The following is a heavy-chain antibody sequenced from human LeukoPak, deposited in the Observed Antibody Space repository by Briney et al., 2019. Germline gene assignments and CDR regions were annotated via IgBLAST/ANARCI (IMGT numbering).Heavy chain of an antibody. CDR2: IYYSGST. J-gene: IGHJ4*02. CDR3: ARDGGYVYGDYAYFDY. Sequence: SETLSLTCTVSGGSISSGGYYWSWIRQHPGKGLEWIGYIYYSGSTYYNPSLKSRVTISVDTSKNQFSLKLSSVTAADTAVYYCARDGGYVYGDYAYFDYWGQGTLVTVS. D-gene: IGHD4-17*01. CDR1: GGSISSGGYY. V-gene: IGHV4-31*03.